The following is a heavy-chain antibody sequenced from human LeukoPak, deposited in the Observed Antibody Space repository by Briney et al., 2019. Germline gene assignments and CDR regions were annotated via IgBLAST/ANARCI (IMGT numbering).Heavy chain of an antibody. V-gene: IGHV3-33*01. Sequence: PGRSLRLSCAASGFTFSSYGMHWVRQAPGKGLEWVAVIWYDGSNKYYADSVKGRFTISRDNSKNTLYLQMNSLRAEDTAVYYCAREYYDYVWGSYRYTPYFDYWGQGTLVTVSS. J-gene: IGHJ4*02. CDR3: AREYYDYVWGSYRYTPYFDY. CDR1: GFTFSSYG. CDR2: IWYDGSNK. D-gene: IGHD3-16*02.